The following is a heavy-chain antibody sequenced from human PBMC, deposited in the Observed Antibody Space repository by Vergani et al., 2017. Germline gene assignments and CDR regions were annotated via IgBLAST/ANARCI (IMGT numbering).Heavy chain of an antibody. CDR1: GFTFDDYG. V-gene: IGHV3-20*04. D-gene: IGHD3-3*01. CDR3: ARERNAYYDFWSGYYTQYYFDY. Sequence: AASGFTFDDYGMSWVRKAPGKGLEWVSGINWNGGSTGYADSVKGRFTISRDNAKNSLYLQMNSLRAEDTALYYCARERNAYYDFWSGYYTQYYFDYWGQGTLVTVSS. CDR2: INWNGGST. J-gene: IGHJ4*02.